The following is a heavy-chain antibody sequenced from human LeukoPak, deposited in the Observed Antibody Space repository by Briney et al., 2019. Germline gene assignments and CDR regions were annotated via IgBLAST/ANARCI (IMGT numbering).Heavy chain of an antibody. J-gene: IGHJ1*01. V-gene: IGHV3-48*01. Sequence: GGSLRLSCAASGFTFSYYSMTWVRQAPGKGLEGVSYIDSSSATTYYADSVKGRFIISRDNAKNSLFMQINSLRAEDTAVYYCAGSTVWSGIFQYWGQGTLVTVSS. D-gene: IGHD3-3*01. CDR1: GFTFSYYS. CDR3: AGSTVWSGIFQY. CDR2: IDSSSATT.